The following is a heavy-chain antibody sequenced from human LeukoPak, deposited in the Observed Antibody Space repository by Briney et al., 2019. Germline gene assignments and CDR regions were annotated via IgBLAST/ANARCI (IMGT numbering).Heavy chain of an antibody. J-gene: IGHJ2*01. D-gene: IGHD4-17*01. Sequence: GGSLRLSCAASGFTFSSYAMHWVRQAPGKGLEWVAVISYDGSNKYYVDSVKGRFTISRDNSKNTLYLQMNSLRAEDTAVYYCVRGPPIYKIYGDSGYFDLWGRGTLVTVSS. CDR3: VRGPPIYKIYGDSGYFDL. CDR2: ISYDGSNK. CDR1: GFTFSSYA. V-gene: IGHV3-30*04.